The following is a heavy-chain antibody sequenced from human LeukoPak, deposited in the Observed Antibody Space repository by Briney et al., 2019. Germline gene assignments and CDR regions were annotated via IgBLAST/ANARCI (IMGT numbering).Heavy chain of an antibody. CDR3: AGGSTLDRGLVYY. J-gene: IGHJ4*02. CDR1: GFTFSSYW. Sequence: PGGSLRLSCTASGFTFSSYWMHWVRQGPGKGLVWVSRISGDESTTSYADSVKGRFTIFRDNAKNTLFLQMNSLRVEDTAVYYCAGGSTLDRGLVYYWGQGTLVTVSS. D-gene: IGHD3-10*01. V-gene: IGHV3-74*01. CDR2: ISGDESTT.